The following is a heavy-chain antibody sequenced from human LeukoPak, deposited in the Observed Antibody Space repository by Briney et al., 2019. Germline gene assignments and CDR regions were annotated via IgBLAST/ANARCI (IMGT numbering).Heavy chain of an antibody. D-gene: IGHD3-10*01. V-gene: IGHV3-74*01. CDR2: INYDGSTT. J-gene: IGHJ4*02. CDR3: VRGGVTGSGTYYVLN. Sequence: GGSLRLSCAASGFTFSSYWMHWVRQVPGKGLVWVSRINYDGSTTRYADSVKGRFTISRDNAKDTVYLQMNSLRAEDTAVYYCVRGGVTGSGTYYVLNWGQGTLITVSS. CDR1: GFTFSSYW.